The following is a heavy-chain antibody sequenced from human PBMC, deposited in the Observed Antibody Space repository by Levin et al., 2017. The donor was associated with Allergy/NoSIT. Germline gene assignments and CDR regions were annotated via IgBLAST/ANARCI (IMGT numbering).Heavy chain of an antibody. D-gene: IGHD6-13*01. V-gene: IGHV3-30-3*01. Sequence: GGSLRLSCAASGFTFSSYAMHWVRQAPGKGLEWVAVISYDGSNKYYADSVKGRFTISRDNSKNTLYLQMNSLRAEDTAVYYCARGAYLYSSSWYGWFDPWGQGTLVTVSS. CDR2: ISYDGSNK. J-gene: IGHJ5*02. CDR1: GFTFSSYA. CDR3: ARGAYLYSSSWYGWFDP.